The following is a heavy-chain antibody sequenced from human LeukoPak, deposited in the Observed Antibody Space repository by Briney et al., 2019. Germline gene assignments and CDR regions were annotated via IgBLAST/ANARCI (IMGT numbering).Heavy chain of an antibody. J-gene: IGHJ6*03. CDR1: GYTFTSYY. Sequence: ASVKVSCKASGYTFTSYYMHWVRQAPGQGLEWMGIINPSGGSTSYAQKFQGRVTMTRDTSTSTVYMELSSLRSEDTAVYYCARRALGDYYDSSGYYQETYYNYYMDVWGKGTTVTVSS. CDR2: INPSGGST. D-gene: IGHD3-22*01. V-gene: IGHV1-46*03. CDR3: ARRALGDYYDSSGYYQETYYNYYMDV.